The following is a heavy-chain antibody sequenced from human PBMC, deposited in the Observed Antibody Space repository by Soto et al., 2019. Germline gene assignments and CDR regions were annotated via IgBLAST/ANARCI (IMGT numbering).Heavy chain of an antibody. CDR2: INHSGST. CDR3: ARVKYGSGSYFY. CDR1: GGSFSGYY. Sequence: PSETLSLTCAVYGGSFSGYYWSWIRQPPGKGLEWIGEINHSGSTNYNPSLKSRVTISVDTSKNQFSLKLSSVTAADTAVYYCARVKYGSGSYFYWGQGTLVTVSS. J-gene: IGHJ4*02. V-gene: IGHV4-34*01. D-gene: IGHD3-10*01.